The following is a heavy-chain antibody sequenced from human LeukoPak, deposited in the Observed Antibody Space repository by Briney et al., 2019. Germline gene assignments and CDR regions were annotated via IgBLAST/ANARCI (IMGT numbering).Heavy chain of an antibody. CDR2: IIPIFGAA. D-gene: IGHD5-18*01. Sequence: GASVKVSCKASGYTFTSSYIHWVRQAPGQGLEWMGGIIPIFGAANYAQKFQGRVTITADKSTSTAYMELSSLRSEDTAVYYCARGAMSAAWVIDYWGQGTLVTVSS. CDR1: GYTFTSSY. J-gene: IGHJ4*02. V-gene: IGHV1-69*06. CDR3: ARGAMSAAWVIDY.